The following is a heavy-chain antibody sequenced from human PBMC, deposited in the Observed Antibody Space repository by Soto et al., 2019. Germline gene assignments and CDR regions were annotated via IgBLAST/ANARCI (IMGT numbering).Heavy chain of an antibody. Sequence: EVQLVESGGGLVQPGGSLKLSCAASGFTFSGSAMHWVRQASGKGLEWVGRIRSKANSYATAYAASVKGRFTISRDDSKNTAYLQMHSLKTEDTAVYYCTRRVRGLSYFDYWGQGTLVTVSS. D-gene: IGHD3-10*01. CDR2: IRSKANSYAT. CDR1: GFTFSGSA. J-gene: IGHJ4*02. CDR3: TRRVRGLSYFDY. V-gene: IGHV3-73*02.